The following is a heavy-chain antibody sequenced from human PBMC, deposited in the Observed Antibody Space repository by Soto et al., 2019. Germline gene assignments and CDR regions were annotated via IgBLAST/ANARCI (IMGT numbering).Heavy chain of an antibody. D-gene: IGHD4-17*01. Sequence: GVSLRLSCIGSRFPLGSYARSCVRQNQGEGLEWVSSVSRTGDQSYYADSVKGRFSVSRDNSENTLYLHMSGLRADDTAVYYCSRDTHDGAGPFDMWGPGTMVTVSS. V-gene: IGHV3-23*01. J-gene: IGHJ3*02. CDR1: RFPLGSYA. CDR3: SRDTHDGAGPFDM. CDR2: VSRTGDQS.